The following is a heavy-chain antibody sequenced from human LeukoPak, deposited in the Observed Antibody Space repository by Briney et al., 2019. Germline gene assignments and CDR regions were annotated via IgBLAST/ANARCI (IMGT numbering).Heavy chain of an antibody. J-gene: IGHJ6*03. D-gene: IGHD6-13*01. Sequence: ASVKVSCKASGYTFTGYYMHWVRQAPGQGLEWMGWINPNSGGTNYAQKFQGRVTMTEDTSTDTAYMELSSLRSEDTAVYYCWGSSWARYYYYMDVWGKGTTVTVSS. CDR1: GYTFTGYY. CDR2: INPNSGGT. CDR3: WGSSWARYYYYMDV. V-gene: IGHV1-2*02.